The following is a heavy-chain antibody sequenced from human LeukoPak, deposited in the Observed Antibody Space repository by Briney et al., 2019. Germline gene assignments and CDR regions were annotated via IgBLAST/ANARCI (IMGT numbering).Heavy chain of an antibody. CDR1: GGSFSTFD. D-gene: IGHD2-15*01. Sequence: SVTVSCKDSGGSFSTFDINWLRQAPGQGLEGMGRIKPMSGTTNYAHKLQDRVTITADTSTGTAYLDLSSLRSEDTAVYYCARSIVVVVSNPNYWYFDLWGRGTPVIVSP. CDR2: IKPMSGTT. CDR3: ARSIVVVVSNPNYWYFDL. J-gene: IGHJ2*01. V-gene: IGHV1-69*06.